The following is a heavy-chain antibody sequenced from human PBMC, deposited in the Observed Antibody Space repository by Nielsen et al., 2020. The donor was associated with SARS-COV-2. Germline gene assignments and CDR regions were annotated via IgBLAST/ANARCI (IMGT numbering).Heavy chain of an antibody. CDR1: GFTFSSYS. CDR2: ISYDGSNK. J-gene: IGHJ4*02. CDR3: AKDRYYDFWSGTQGDY. D-gene: IGHD3-3*01. Sequence: GESLKISCAASGFTFSSYSMNWVRQAPGKGLEWVAVISYDGSNKYYADSVKGRFTISRDNSKNTLYLQMNSLRAEDTAVYYCAKDRYYDFWSGTQGDYWGQGTLVTVSS. V-gene: IGHV3-30*18.